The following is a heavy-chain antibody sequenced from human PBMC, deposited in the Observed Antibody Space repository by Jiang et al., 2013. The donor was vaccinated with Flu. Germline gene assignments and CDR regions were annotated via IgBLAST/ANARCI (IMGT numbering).Heavy chain of an antibody. Sequence: GAEVKKPGASVKVSCKVSGYTLTELSMHWVRQAPGKGLEWMGGFDPEDGETIYAQKFQGRVTMTEDTSTDTSTSTAYMELRSLRSDDTAVYYCASLSNVIAVAGTVGAFDIVGPRDKWSPSLQ. D-gene: IGHD6-19*01. V-gene: IGHV1-24*01. CDR3: ASLSNVIAVAGTVGAFDI. CDR1: GYTLTELS. CDR2: FDPEDGET. J-gene: IGHJ3*02.